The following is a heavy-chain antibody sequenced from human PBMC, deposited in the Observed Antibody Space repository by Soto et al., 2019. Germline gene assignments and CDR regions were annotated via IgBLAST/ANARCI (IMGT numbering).Heavy chain of an antibody. V-gene: IGHV4-61*01. D-gene: IGHD5-18*01. CDR3: AKDSGYNYGYFRWFDP. CDR1: GDSISSSTYY. Sequence: SETLSLTCPVSGDSISSSTYYWSWIRQPPGRGLEWIGHIFYSGSTNYNPALKSRVTISVDTSKSQFSLKLSSVTAADTAVYYCAKDSGYNYGYFRWFDPWGQGTLVTVSS. J-gene: IGHJ5*02. CDR2: IFYSGST.